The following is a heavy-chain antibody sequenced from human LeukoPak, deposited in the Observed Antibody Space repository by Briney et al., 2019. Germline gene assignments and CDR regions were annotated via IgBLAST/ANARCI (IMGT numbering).Heavy chain of an antibody. J-gene: IGHJ4*02. CDR2: ISYDGSNK. Sequence: GGSLRLSCAASGITFSSHAMHWVRQAPGKGLEWVAVISYDGSNKYYADSVKGRFTISRDNSKNTLYLQMNSLRAEDTAVYYCAGERWGVWGQGTLVTVSS. CDR3: AGERWGV. V-gene: IGHV3-30*04. CDR1: GITFSSHA. D-gene: IGHD5-24*01.